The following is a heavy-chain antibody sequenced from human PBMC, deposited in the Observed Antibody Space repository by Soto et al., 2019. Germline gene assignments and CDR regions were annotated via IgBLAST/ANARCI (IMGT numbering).Heavy chain of an antibody. D-gene: IGHD4-17*01. CDR2: IYYSGST. CDR3: ARGDYGEPVDY. J-gene: IGHJ4*02. V-gene: IGHV4-59*01. CDR1: GGSISSYY. Sequence: QVQLQESGPGLVKPSETLSLTCTVSGGSISSYYWSWIRQPPGKGLEWIGYIYYSGSTNYNPSLKSRVTVSVDTSKNQFSLKLSSVPAAHTAVYYCARGDYGEPVDYWGQGTLVTVSS.